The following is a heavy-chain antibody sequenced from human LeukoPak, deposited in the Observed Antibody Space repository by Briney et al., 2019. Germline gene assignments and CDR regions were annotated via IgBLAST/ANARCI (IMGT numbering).Heavy chain of an antibody. J-gene: IGHJ6*03. V-gene: IGHV3-30-3*01. Sequence: PGGSLRLSCAASGFTFSTYTIHWVRQAPGKGLEWVSLILNDGGNKYYADSVKGRFTVSRDNSKNTLYLQMNSLRAEDTAVYYCARDRDYYYYMDVWGKGTTVTVSS. CDR3: ARDRDYYYYMDV. CDR2: ILNDGGNK. CDR1: GFTFSTYT. D-gene: IGHD3-10*01.